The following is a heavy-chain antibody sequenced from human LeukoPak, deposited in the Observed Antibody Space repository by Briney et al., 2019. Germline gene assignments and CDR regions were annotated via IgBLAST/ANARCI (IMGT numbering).Heavy chain of an antibody. D-gene: IGHD5-18*01. Sequence: WASVKVSCKASGYTFTGYYMHWVRQAPGQGLEWMGWINPNSGGTNYAQKFQGRVTMTRDTSISTAYMELSRLRSDDTAVYYCARREIQLWYSYMDVWGKGTTVTISS. CDR1: GYTFTGYY. V-gene: IGHV1-2*02. J-gene: IGHJ6*03. CDR2: INPNSGGT. CDR3: ARREIQLWYSYMDV.